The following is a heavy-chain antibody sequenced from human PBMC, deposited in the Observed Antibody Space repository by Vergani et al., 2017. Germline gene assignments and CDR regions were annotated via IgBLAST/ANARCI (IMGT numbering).Heavy chain of an antibody. CDR1: GGSISSYY. CDR3: AGENDAFDI. V-gene: IGHV4-4*08. CDR2: IRYSGST. J-gene: IGHJ3*02. Sequence: QVQLQQWGAGLLKPSETLSLTCAVYGGSISSYYWSWIRQPPGKGLEWIGYIRYSGSTDYNPSLKSRVTISVDTSKNQFSLKLSSVTAADTAVYYCAGENDAFDIWGQGTMVTVSS.